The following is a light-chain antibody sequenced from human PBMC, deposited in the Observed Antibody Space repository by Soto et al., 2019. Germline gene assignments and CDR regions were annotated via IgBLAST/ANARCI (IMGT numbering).Light chain of an antibody. Sequence: EIVLTQSPGTLSLSPGERATLSCRASQSVSSSNLAWYHQKPGQAPRLLIYETSSRATGIPERFSGSGSGTDFTLTISSLEPEDFAVYYCQQYGSSPSLTFGGGTKVEIK. CDR1: QSVSSSN. CDR2: ETS. CDR3: QQYGSSPSLT. J-gene: IGKJ4*01. V-gene: IGKV3-20*01.